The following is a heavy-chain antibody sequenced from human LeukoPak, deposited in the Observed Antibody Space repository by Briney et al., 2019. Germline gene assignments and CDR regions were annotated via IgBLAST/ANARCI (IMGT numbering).Heavy chain of an antibody. CDR3: ARDPSGTAGFDY. CDR1: GFTFGDYA. J-gene: IGHJ4*02. CDR2: IRSKAYGGTT. V-gene: IGHV3-49*04. Sequence: GGSLRLSCTASGFTFGDYAMSWVRQAPGKGLEWVGFIRSKAYGGTTEYAASVKGRFTISRDDSKSIAYLQMNSLRAEDTAVYYCARDPSGTAGFDYWGQGTLVTVSS.